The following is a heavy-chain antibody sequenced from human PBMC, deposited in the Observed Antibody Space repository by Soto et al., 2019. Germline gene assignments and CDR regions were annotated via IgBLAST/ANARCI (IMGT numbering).Heavy chain of an antibody. CDR2: INAGNGNT. CDR1: GYTFTSYA. V-gene: IGHV1-3*01. D-gene: IGHD2-15*01. J-gene: IGHJ4*02. Sequence: GASVKVSCKASGYTFTSYAMHWVRQAPGQRLEWMGWINAGNGNTKYSQKFQGRVTITRDTSASTAYMELSSLRSEDTAVYYCARSMRCSGGSCYRNYYFDYWGQGTLVTVSS. CDR3: ARSMRCSGGSCYRNYYFDY.